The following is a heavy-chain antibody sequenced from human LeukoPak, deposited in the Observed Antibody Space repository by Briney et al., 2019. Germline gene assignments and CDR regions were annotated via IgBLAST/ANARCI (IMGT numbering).Heavy chain of an antibody. Sequence: PGGSLRLSCAASGFIFRNYGMNWVRQAPGKGLEWVSGISGHGDITYYADSVKGRFTISRDNAKNSLYLQMNSLRVEDTAVYYCARVSLTGYFAFDYWGQGTLVTVSS. J-gene: IGHJ4*02. V-gene: IGHV3-21*01. D-gene: IGHD3-9*01. CDR1: GFIFRNYG. CDR3: ARVSLTGYFAFDY. CDR2: ISGHGDIT.